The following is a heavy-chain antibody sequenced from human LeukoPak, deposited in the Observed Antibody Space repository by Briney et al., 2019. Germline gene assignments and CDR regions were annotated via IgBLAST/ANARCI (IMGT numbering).Heavy chain of an antibody. V-gene: IGHV1-69*01. J-gene: IGHJ3*02. Sequence: SVKVSCKASGGTFSSYAISWVRQAPGQGLEWMGGIIPIFGTANYAQKFQGRVTITADESTSTAYMELSSLRSEDTAVYYCARAKYSSSWYKEGGAFDIWGQGTMVTVSS. D-gene: IGHD6-13*01. CDR1: GGTFSSYA. CDR2: IIPIFGTA. CDR3: ARAKYSSSWYKEGGAFDI.